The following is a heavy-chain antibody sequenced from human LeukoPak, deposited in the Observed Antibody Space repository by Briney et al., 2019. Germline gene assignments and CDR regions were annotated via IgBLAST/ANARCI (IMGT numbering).Heavy chain of an antibody. CDR3: ARRDYGAYVDAFDI. CDR1: GGSISSYY. V-gene: IGHV4-59*08. Sequence: SETLSLTCTVSGGSISSYYWSWIRQPPGKGLEWIGYIYYSGSTNYNPSLKSRVTISVDTSKNQFSLKLSSVTAADTAVYYCARRDYGAYVDAFDIWGQGTMVTVSS. CDR2: IYYSGST. D-gene: IGHD4-17*01. J-gene: IGHJ3*02.